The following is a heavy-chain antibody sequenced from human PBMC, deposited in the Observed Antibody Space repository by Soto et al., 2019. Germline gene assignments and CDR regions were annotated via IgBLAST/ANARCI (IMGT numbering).Heavy chain of an antibody. CDR2: ISGNGRII. V-gene: IGHV3-11*01. CDR3: ARDFDADSRTDFDY. Sequence: QVQLVESGGGLVKPGGSLRLSCATSGFIFSDYYMHWIRQAPGKGLGWISYISGNGRIIQYADSAKGRFTISRDNAQNPLYLQMNSLRAEDTALYFCARDFDADSRTDFDYWGQGTLVTVSS. CDR1: GFIFSDYY. J-gene: IGHJ4*02. D-gene: IGHD4-17*01.